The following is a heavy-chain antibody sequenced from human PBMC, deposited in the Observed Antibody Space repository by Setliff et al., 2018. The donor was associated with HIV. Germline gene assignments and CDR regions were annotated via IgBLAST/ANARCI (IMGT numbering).Heavy chain of an antibody. V-gene: IGHV4-31*03. Sequence: TSETLSLTCSVSGVSVGSGDYYWHWIRQHPEKALEWIGYILRSGDTYYNPSLKSRISMSVDTSKNQFSLELTSLTAADTAVYYCATRPRIAARPFDYWGQGMLVTVSS. J-gene: IGHJ4*02. CDR2: ILRSGDT. D-gene: IGHD6-6*01. CDR1: GVSVGSGDYY. CDR3: ATRPRIAARPFDY.